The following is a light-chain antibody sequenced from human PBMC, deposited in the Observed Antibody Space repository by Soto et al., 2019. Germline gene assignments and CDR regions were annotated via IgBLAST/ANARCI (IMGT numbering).Light chain of an antibody. CDR2: TGP. CDR3: LQHNSYPPIT. CDR1: QGVGSA. J-gene: IGKJ5*01. Sequence: IQLTQSPSPLSASVGDRVTIPCRASQGVGSALAWYQPKPGKAPNLLLYTGPTLQSGVPSRCSSSRCATEYTLTISSLQPEDFATYYCLQHNSYPPITFGQGTRLEIK. V-gene: IGKV1-9*01.